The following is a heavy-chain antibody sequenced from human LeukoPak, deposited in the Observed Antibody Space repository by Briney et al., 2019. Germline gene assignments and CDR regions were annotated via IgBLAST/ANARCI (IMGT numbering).Heavy chain of an antibody. CDR3: ARSDYTDY. J-gene: IGHJ4*02. Sequence: GGSLRLSCAASGFTFSNYWMSWVRQAPGKGREWLANINQDGSEMYYVDSVKGRFTISRDNGKNTLYLQMNSLRVEDTAVYYCARSDYTDYWGQGTLVTVSS. V-gene: IGHV3-7*01. D-gene: IGHD3-3*01. CDR1: GFTFSNYW. CDR2: INQDGSEM.